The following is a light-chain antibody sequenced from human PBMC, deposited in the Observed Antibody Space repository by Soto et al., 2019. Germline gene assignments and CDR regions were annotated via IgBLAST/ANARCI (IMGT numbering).Light chain of an antibody. J-gene: IGLJ1*01. V-gene: IGLV2-14*01. CDR3: TSFTSSSTYV. CDR1: SSDVGAYNY. Sequence: QSVLTQPASVSESPGQSITISCTGSSSDVGAYNYVSWYQQHPDKAPKLMIYDVNNRPPGVSDRFSGSKSGNTASLTISGLQAEDEADYYCTSFTSSSTYVFGTGTKVTV. CDR2: DVN.